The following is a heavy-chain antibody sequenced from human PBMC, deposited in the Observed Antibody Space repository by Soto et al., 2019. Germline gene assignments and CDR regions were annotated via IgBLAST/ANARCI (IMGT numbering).Heavy chain of an antibody. V-gene: IGHV3-15*07. CDR2: IKSKTDGGTT. CDR3: TTDNPSV. J-gene: IGHJ4*02. CDR1: SVSNAW. Sequence: SVSNAWMNWVRPAPGKGLEWVGRIKSKTDGGTTDYAAPVKGRFTISRDDSKNTLYLQMNSLKTEDTAVYYCTTDNPSVWGQGTLVTVSS. D-gene: IGHD6-19*01.